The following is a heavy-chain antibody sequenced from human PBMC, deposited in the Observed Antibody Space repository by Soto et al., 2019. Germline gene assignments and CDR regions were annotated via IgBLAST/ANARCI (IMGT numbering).Heavy chain of an antibody. CDR1: GFTFSNYG. J-gene: IGHJ4*02. D-gene: IGHD5-18*01. V-gene: IGHV3-30*18. CDR3: AKDGGRGYRRELDH. CDR2: ISYDGSDQ. Sequence: QVQLVESGGGVVQPGTSLRLSCAASGFTFSNYGMHWVRQAPGQGLEWVAVISYDGSDQHYTDSVKGRFAISRDRSKNTLHLQMNSLRPEDTAVYYCAKDGGRGYRRELDHWGQGTLVSVSS.